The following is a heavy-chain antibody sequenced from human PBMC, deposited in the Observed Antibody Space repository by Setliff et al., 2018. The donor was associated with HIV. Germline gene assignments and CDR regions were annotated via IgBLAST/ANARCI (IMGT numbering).Heavy chain of an antibody. J-gene: IGHJ4*02. CDR3: ARVGLWSHYSPNY. D-gene: IGHD3-3*01. CDR1: GFPFNSYG. Sequence: PGGSLRLSCAASGFPFNSYGMHWVRQAPGKGLEWLAVIWYDGSNINYADSVKGRFTISRDDAKNSLNLEMNSLRVEDTAVYYCARVGLWSHYSPNYWGQGTLVTVSS. V-gene: IGHV3-33*08. CDR2: IWYDGSNI.